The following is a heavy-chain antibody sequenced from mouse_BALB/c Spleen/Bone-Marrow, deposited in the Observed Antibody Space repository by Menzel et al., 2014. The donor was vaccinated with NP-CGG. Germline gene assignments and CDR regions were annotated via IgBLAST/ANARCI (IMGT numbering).Heavy chain of an antibody. CDR1: GYTFTSYY. CDR2: INPSNGGT. V-gene: IGHV1S81*02. CDR3: SRGRRDALDY. Sequence: VQLVESGAELVKPGASVKLSCKASGYTFTSYYMYWVKQRPGQGLEWFGEINPSNGGTNFNEKFKNKATLIVDKSSSTAYMQLSSLTSEDSAVYYCSRGRRDALDYWGQGTSVTVSS. J-gene: IGHJ4*01.